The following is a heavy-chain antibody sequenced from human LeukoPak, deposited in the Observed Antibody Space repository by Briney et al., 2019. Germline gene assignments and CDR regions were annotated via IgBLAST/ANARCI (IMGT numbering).Heavy chain of an antibody. CDR2: ISAYNGNT. J-gene: IGHJ4*02. D-gene: IGHD3-10*01. CDR3: ARDYYYGSGSYYNPFDY. Sequence: ASVKVSCKASGYTFTSYGISWVRQAPGQGLEWMGWISAYNGNTNYAQKLQGRVTMTTDTSTSTAYMELRSLRSDDTAVYYCARDYYYGSGSYYNPFDYWGQGTLVTVSS. CDR1: GYTFTSYG. V-gene: IGHV1-18*01.